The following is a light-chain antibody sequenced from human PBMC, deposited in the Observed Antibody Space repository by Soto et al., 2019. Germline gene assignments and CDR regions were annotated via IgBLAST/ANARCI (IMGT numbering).Light chain of an antibody. J-gene: IGKJ4*01. V-gene: IGKV1-12*01. Sequence: DIPMTQSPSSVSASVGDRVTITCRASQGISSWFAWYQQKPGRAPKLLISSTSSLQGGVPSRFSGSGSGTDFTLTISNLQPEDFATYYCQQANRFPLTFGGGTKVEIK. CDR2: STS. CDR1: QGISSW. CDR3: QQANRFPLT.